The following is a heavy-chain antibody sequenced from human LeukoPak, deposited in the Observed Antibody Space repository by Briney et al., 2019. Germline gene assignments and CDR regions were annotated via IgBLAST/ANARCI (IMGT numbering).Heavy chain of an antibody. CDR1: GFTFSGYA. CDR2: ISGNVGTT. J-gene: IGHJ4*02. V-gene: IGHV3-23*01. Sequence: GGSLRLSCAASGFTFSGYAMSWVRQAPGQGLEWVSTISGNVGTTYYAGFVKGRFSISRDNSKNTVYLQMSSLRAEDTAVYYCAKVSIWSKYYFEYWGQGTLVAVSS. CDR3: AKVSIWSKYYFEY. D-gene: IGHD6-13*01.